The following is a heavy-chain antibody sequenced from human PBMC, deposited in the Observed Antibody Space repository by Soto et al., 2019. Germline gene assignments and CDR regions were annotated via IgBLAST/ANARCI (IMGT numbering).Heavy chain of an antibody. CDR3: ARAPQYYDYVWGSYQGFFDY. D-gene: IGHD3-16*02. CDR2: IYYSGST. Sequence: SETLSLTCTVSGGSISSYYWSWIRQPPGKGLEWIGYIYYSGSTNNNPSLKSRVTISVDTSKNQFSLKLSSVTAADTAVYYCARAPQYYDYVWGSYQGFFDYWGQGALVTVSS. V-gene: IGHV4-59*01. J-gene: IGHJ4*02. CDR1: GGSISSYY.